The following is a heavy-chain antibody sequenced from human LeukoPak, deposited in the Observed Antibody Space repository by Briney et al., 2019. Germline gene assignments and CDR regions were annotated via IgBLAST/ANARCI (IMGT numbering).Heavy chain of an antibody. D-gene: IGHD2-2*01. CDR1: GYTFTRYD. CDR2: MNPKSGNT. V-gene: IGHV1-8*03. J-gene: IGHJ3*02. Sequence: ASVKVSCKASGYTFTRYDINWVRQATGQGLEWMGWMNPKSGNTGHAQKFQGRVTITRDTSISTAYMELSSLRSEDTAVYYCASKRASWGAFDIWGQGTMVTVSS. CDR3: ASKRASWGAFDI.